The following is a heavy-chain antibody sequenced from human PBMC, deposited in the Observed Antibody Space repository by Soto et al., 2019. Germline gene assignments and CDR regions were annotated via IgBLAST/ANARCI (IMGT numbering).Heavy chain of an antibody. Sequence: QVQLQESGPGLVKPSQTLSLTCSVSGGSVSSGGYYWTXXXXXXGKGLEWIGYIYYSGSTYYNPSLESRVTISVDTSKNQFSLKLSSVTAADTAVYYCAREGVTAKGADSWGQGTLVTVSS. J-gene: IGHJ4*02. CDR1: GGSVSSGGYY. D-gene: IGHD2-21*02. V-gene: IGHV4-31*03. CDR3: AREGVTAKGADS. CDR2: IYYSGST.